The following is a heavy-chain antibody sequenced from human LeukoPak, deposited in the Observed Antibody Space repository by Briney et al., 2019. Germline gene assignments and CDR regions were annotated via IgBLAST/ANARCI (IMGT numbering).Heavy chain of an antibody. Sequence: SETLSLTCAVSGYSISSGYYWGWIRQPPGKGLEWIGSISHSGSTYYNPSLTRRVTISVDTSKNQLSLKLSSVTAADTAVYYCARQSGYSSGWPFDYWGQGTLVTVSS. V-gene: IGHV4-38-2*01. CDR1: GYSISSGYY. CDR2: ISHSGST. J-gene: IGHJ4*02. CDR3: ARQSGYSSGWPFDY. D-gene: IGHD6-19*01.